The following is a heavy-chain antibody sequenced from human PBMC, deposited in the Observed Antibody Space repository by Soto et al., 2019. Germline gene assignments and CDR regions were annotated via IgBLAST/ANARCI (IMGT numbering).Heavy chain of an antibody. V-gene: IGHV4-59*01. Sequence: SETLSLTCTVSDGSISTYYWIWIRQPPGKGLEWIGCIYYSGSTNYNPSLKSRITISVDTSENQFSLKLSSVTAADTAVYYCARGRGSGSYLSWFDPWGQGTLVTVSS. CDR3: ARGRGSGSYLSWFDP. D-gene: IGHD1-26*01. CDR1: DGSISTYY. J-gene: IGHJ5*02. CDR2: IYYSGST.